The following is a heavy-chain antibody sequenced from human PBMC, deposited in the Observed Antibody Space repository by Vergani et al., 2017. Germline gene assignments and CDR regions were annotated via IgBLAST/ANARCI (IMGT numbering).Heavy chain of an antibody. J-gene: IGHJ5*02. D-gene: IGHD3-10*01. CDR2: MYHTGST. CDR3: GRVADCYGLGSRLLDL. V-gene: IGHV4-59*01. CDR1: GGSMSGYY. Sequence: QVRLQESGPGLVKPSETLSLTCSVSGGSMSGYYWSWIRQPPGKELEWIGYMYHTGSTNYNPSLETRVTISGDTSKTQFSLKLNSVTAADTAVYYCGRVADCYGLGSRLLDLWGQGILVTVSS.